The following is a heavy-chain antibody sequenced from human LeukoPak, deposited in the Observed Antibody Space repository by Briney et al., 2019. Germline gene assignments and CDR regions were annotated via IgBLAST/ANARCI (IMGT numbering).Heavy chain of an antibody. CDR1: GFTVSNNY. Sequence: GGSLRLSCAASGFTVSNNYMRWVRQAPGKGLEWVSLIYSGGSTYYADSVKGRFTISRDNSKNTLYLQMNSLRAEDTAVYYCAKGTWFGELVYYYYMDVWGKGTTVTISS. CDR2: IYSGGST. CDR3: AKGTWFGELVYYYYMDV. V-gene: IGHV3-66*02. D-gene: IGHD3-10*01. J-gene: IGHJ6*03.